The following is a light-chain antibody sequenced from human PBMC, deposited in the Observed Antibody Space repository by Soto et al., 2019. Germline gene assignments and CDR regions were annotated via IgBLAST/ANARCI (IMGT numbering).Light chain of an antibody. V-gene: IGLV2-14*01. CDR2: EVS. Sequence: QSVLTQPASVSGSPGQSITISCTGTSSDVGGYNYVSWYQQQSGKAPKLIIHEVSNRPSGVSNRFSGSKSGNTASLTISGLQAEDEADYYCSSHTTSSALQVFGTGTKVTVL. CDR3: SSHTTSSALQV. CDR1: SSDVGGYNY. J-gene: IGLJ1*01.